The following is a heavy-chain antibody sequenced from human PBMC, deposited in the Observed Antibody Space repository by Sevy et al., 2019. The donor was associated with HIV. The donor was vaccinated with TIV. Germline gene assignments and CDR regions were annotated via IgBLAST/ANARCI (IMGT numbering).Heavy chain of an antibody. V-gene: IGHV3-23*01. CDR2: ISRSGGST. CDR1: GFTFSNYA. Sequence: GGSLRLSCAASGFTFSNYAMSWVRQAPGKGLEWVSSISRSGGSTYYADSVKGRFTISRDNSKNTLYLQMNSLRAEETAVYYCAKVDVVVPVADYGLDVWGQGTTVIVSS. J-gene: IGHJ6*02. D-gene: IGHD2-2*01. CDR3: AKVDVVVPVADYGLDV.